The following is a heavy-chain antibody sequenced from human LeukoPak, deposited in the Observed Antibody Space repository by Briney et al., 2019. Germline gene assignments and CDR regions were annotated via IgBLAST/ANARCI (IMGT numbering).Heavy chain of an antibody. CDR3: ARGSNDFWFDP. CDR1: GDSISSYY. V-gene: IGHV4-34*01. D-gene: IGHD3/OR15-3a*01. CDR2: INHSGST. J-gene: IGHJ5*02. Sequence: SETLSLTCTVSGDSISSYYWSWIRQPAGKGLEWIGEINHSGSTNYNPSLKSRVTISVDTSKNQFSLKLSSVTAADTAVYYCARGSNDFWFDPWGQGTLVTVSS.